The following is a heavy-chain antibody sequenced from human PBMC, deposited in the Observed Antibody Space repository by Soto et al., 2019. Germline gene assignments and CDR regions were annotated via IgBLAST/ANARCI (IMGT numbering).Heavy chain of an antibody. J-gene: IGHJ4*02. V-gene: IGHV4-34*01. CDR2: INHSGST. D-gene: IGHD6-13*01. Sequence: SETLSLTCAVYGGSFSGYYWSWIRQPPGKGLEWIGEINHSGSTNYNPSLKSRVTISVDTSKNQFSLKLSSVTAADTAVYYCARAFAAAGLPFDYWGQGTLVTVSS. CDR3: ARAFAAAGLPFDY. CDR1: GGSFSGYY.